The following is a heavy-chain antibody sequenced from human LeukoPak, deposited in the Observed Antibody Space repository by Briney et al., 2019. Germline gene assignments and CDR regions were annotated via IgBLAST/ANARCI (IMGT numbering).Heavy chain of an antibody. J-gene: IGHJ4*02. D-gene: IGHD1-26*01. CDR1: GFTFSSYA. CDR2: ISGSGGST. V-gene: IGHV3-23*01. CDR3: AKKGATTGDFDY. Sequence: GGSLRLSCAASGFTFSSYAMSWVRQAPGKGLEWVSAISGSGGSTYYADSVKGQLTISRDNSKNTLYLQMNSLRAEDTAVYYCAKKGATTGDFDYWGQGTLVTVSS.